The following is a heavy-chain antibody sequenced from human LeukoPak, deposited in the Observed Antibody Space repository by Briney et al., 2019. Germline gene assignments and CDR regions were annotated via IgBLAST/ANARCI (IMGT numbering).Heavy chain of an antibody. CDR3: ARQGCGAAAGRGWCY. J-gene: IGHJ4*02. CDR1: GYSFTSYW. Sequence: GESLKISCKGFGYSFTSYWIGWVRQMPGKGLEWMGIIYPGDSDTRYSPSFQGQVTISADKSISTAYLQWSSLKASDTAMYYCARQGCGAAAGRGWCYWGQGTLVTVSS. D-gene: IGHD6-13*01. CDR2: IYPGDSDT. V-gene: IGHV5-51*01.